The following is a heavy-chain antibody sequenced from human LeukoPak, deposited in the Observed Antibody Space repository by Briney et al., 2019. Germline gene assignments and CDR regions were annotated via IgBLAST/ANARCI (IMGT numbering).Heavy chain of an antibody. Sequence: GGSLRLSCAASGFTFSSYEMNWVRQAPGKGLEWVSYISSSGSTIYYADSVKGRFTISRDNAKNSLYLQMNSLRAEDMALYYCARGLRYFDWAYFDYWGQGTLVTVSS. CDR1: GFTFSSYE. J-gene: IGHJ4*02. CDR2: ISSSGSTI. CDR3: ARGLRYFDWAYFDY. V-gene: IGHV3-48*03. D-gene: IGHD3-9*01.